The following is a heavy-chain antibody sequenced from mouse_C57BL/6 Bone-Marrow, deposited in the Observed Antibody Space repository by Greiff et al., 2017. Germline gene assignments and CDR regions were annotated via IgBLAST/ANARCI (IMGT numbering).Heavy chain of an antibody. V-gene: IGHV1-7*01. Sequence: VQLQQSGAELAKPGASVTLSCKASGYTFTSYWMHWVKQRPGQGLEWIGYINPSSGYTKYNQKFKDKATLTADKSSSTAYMQLSGLTYEDSAVYCCASGYYPHWFAYWGQGTLVTVSA. CDR1: GYTFTSYW. CDR2: INPSSGYT. D-gene: IGHD2-3*01. CDR3: ASGYYPHWFAY. J-gene: IGHJ3*01.